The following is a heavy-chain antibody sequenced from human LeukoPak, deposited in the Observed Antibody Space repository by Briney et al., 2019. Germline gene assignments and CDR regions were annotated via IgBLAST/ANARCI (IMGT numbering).Heavy chain of an antibody. CDR3: ARDIAVAGTVDAFDI. D-gene: IGHD6-19*01. Sequence: PSETLSLTCTVSGGSISSHYWSWIRQPPGKGLEWIGYIYYSGSTNYNPSLKSRVTISVDTSKNQFSLKLSSVTAADTAVYYCARDIAVAGTVDAFDIWGQGTMVTVSS. J-gene: IGHJ3*02. CDR1: GGSISSHY. CDR2: IYYSGST. V-gene: IGHV4-59*11.